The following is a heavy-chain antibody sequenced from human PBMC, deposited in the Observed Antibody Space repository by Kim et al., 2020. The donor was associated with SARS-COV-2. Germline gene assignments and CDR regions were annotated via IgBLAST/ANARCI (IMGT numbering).Heavy chain of an antibody. CDR3: TRETRVVFEGMTV. CDR2: ISAYTGHL. V-gene: IGHV1-18*01. CDR1: GYSFREYY. Sequence: ASVKVSCKASGYSFREYYFSWVRQAPGQGLQWLGRISAYTGHLAYAPSLQGRITMTTDPSTNTAYMELRRLTSDDTAGYYCTRETRVVFEGMTVWCQGTT. J-gene: IGHJ6*02. D-gene: IGHD1-1*01.